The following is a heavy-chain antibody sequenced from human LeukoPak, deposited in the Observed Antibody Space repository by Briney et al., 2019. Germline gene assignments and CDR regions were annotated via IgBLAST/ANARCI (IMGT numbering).Heavy chain of an antibody. CDR3: ARVRAMPYRPDFDY. CDR1: GGSISSYY. D-gene: IGHD2-2*01. J-gene: IGHJ4*02. Sequence: SETLSLTCTVSGGSISSYYWGWIRQPPGKGLEWIGSIYHSGSTYYNPSLKSRVTISVDTSKNQFSLKLSSVTAADTAVYYCARVRAMPYRPDFDYWGQGTLVTVSS. V-gene: IGHV4-38-2*02. CDR2: IYHSGST.